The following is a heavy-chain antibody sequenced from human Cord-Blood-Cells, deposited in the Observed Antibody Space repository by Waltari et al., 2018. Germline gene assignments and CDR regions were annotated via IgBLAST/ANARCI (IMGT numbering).Heavy chain of an antibody. CDR3: ARRLWYFDL. V-gene: IGHV4-34*01. CDR2: INHSGST. J-gene: IGHJ2*01. CDR1: GGSFSGYY. Sequence: QVQLQQWGAGLLKTSETLSLTCAAYGGSFSGYYWGWIRQPPGKWLEWIGEINHSGSTTDNPSLKSRVTISVDTSKNQFDLKLSTVTDADTAVYYGARRLWYFDLWGRGTPVTVSS.